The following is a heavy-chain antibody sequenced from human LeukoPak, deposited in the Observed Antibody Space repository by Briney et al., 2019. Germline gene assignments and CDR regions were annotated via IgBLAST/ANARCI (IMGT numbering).Heavy chain of an antibody. CDR1: GXTFGDHY. V-gene: IGHV3-72*01. CDR3: VTVSSFDY. J-gene: IGHJ4*02. Sequence: GGSLRLSCAASGXTFGDHYMDWVRQAPGKGLEWVGRIRNKANSHTTEYAASVKDRFTISRDDSKNSLYLQMNSLKAEDTAVYYCVTVSSFDYWGQGTLVTVSS. CDR2: IRNKANSHTT.